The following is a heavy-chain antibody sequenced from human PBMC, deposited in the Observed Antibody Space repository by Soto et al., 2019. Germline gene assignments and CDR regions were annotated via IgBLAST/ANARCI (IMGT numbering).Heavy chain of an antibody. CDR2: MNPDGSER. CDR1: GFTFSNYW. Sequence: EVQLVESGGGLVQPGGSLRLSCTASGFTFSNYWMSWVRQAPGEGLEWVANMNPDGSERYYVDSVKGRFTISRDNAKNSLYLQVSSLRAEDTAIYYCTRDRSGTMLFWGQGTLVTVSS. CDR3: TRDRSGTMLF. V-gene: IGHV3-7*01. D-gene: IGHD1-7*01. J-gene: IGHJ4*02.